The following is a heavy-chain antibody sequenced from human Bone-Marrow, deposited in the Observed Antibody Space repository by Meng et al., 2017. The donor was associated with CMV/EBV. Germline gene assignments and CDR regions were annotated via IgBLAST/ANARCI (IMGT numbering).Heavy chain of an antibody. V-gene: IGHV4-34*01. J-gene: IGHJ4*02. D-gene: IGHD5-18*01. CDR1: GFTFSSYW. Sequence: GSLRLSCAASGFTFSSYWMSWIRQPPGKGLEWIGEINHSGSTNYNPSLKSRVTISVDTSKNQFSLKLSSVTAADTAVYYCARGAMVTRYWGQGTLVTVSS. CDR3: ARGAMVTRY. CDR2: INHSGST.